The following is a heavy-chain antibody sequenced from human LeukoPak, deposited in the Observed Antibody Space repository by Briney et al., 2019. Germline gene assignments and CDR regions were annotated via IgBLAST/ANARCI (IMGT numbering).Heavy chain of an antibody. CDR2: IYPGDSDT. CDR3: ARQPRALDY. CDR1: GYSFSTYW. Sequence: GESLKISCKGSGYSFSTYWIAWVRQMPWKGLEWMGIIYPGDSDTRYSPSFQGQVTFSADKSINTAYLQWSSLKASDTAIYYCARQPRALDYWGQGTLVTVSS. J-gene: IGHJ4*02. V-gene: IGHV5-51*01.